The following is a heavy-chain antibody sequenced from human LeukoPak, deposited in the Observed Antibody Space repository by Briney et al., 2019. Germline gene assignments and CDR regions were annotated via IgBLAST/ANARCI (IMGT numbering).Heavy chain of an antibody. CDR2: INHSGST. D-gene: IGHD3-9*01. Sequence: SETLSLTCAVYGGSFSGYYWSWIRQPPGKGLEWIGEINHSGSTNYNPSLKSRVTISVDTSKNQSSLKLSSVTAADTAVYYCARGVRYPTNWGQGTLVTVSS. CDR3: ARGVRYPTN. V-gene: IGHV4-34*01. CDR1: GGSFSGYY. J-gene: IGHJ4*02.